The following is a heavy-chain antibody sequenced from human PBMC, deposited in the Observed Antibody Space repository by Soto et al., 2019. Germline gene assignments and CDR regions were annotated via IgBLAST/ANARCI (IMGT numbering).Heavy chain of an antibody. CDR3: ARNELDYGGNSNFDY. CDR1: GGTFSSYT. V-gene: IGHV1-69*02. CDR2: IIPILGIA. D-gene: IGHD4-17*01. Sequence: SVKVSCKASGGTFSSYTISWVRQAPGRGLEWMGRIIPILGIANYAQKFQGRVTITADKSTSTAYMELSSLRSEDTAVYYCARNELDYGGNSNFDYWGQGTLVTVSS. J-gene: IGHJ4*02.